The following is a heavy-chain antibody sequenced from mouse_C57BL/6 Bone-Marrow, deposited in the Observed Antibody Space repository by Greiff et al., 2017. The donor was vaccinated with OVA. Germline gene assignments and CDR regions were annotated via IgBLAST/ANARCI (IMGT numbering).Heavy chain of an antibody. CDR2: IYPRSGNT. D-gene: IGHD3-2*02. V-gene: IGHV1-81*01. CDR3: ARRAQPWFAY. Sequence: QVHVKQSGAELARPGASVKLSCKASGYTFTSYGISWVKQRTGQGLEWIGEIYPRSGNTYYNEKFKGKATLTADKSSSTAYMELRSLTSEDSAVYFCARRAQPWFAYWGQGTLVTVSA. CDR1: GYTFTSYG. J-gene: IGHJ3*01.